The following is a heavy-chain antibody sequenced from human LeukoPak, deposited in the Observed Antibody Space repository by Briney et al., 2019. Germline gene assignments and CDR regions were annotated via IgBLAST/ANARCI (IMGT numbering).Heavy chain of an antibody. V-gene: IGHV5-10-1*01. CDR3: ATPLDMDTPTPGY. CDR1: GYSFTNYW. CDR2: IDPSDSYT. D-gene: IGHD5-18*01. Sequence: PGESLKISFKGSGYSFTNYWISWVRQMPGKGLEWMGRIDPSDSYTNYSPSFQGHVTISADKSISTAYLQWSSLKASDTATYYCATPLDMDTPTPGYWGQGTLVTVSS. J-gene: IGHJ4*02.